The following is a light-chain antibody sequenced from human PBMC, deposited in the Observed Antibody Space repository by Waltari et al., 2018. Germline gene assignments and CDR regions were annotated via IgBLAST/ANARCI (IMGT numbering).Light chain of an antibody. CDR3: LLSYAGARV. V-gene: IGLV7-46*01. J-gene: IGLJ3*02. CDR1: TGPVTNDHF. CDR2: DGT. Sequence: QAVVTQEPSLTVSPGGTVTLTCGSSTGPVTNDHFPYWFQQKPGQAPRALIYDGTNRQSGTPARFSGPLVGGKAALTLSGAQPEEETVYYCLLSYAGARVFGGGTKLTVL.